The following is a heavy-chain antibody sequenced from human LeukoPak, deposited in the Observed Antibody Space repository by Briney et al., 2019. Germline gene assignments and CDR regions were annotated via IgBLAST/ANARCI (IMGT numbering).Heavy chain of an antibody. D-gene: IGHD5-18*01. CDR1: GGSISSSSFY. CDR2: IYYSGNT. Sequence: PSETLSLTCTVSGGSISSSSFYWGWIRQPPGKGLEWIGTIYYSGNTYYNPSLKSRVTISVDTSKNQFSLKLSSVTAADTAVYYCARGWIQLWRFDYWGQGTLVTVSS. J-gene: IGHJ4*02. CDR3: ARGWIQLWRFDY. V-gene: IGHV4-39*07.